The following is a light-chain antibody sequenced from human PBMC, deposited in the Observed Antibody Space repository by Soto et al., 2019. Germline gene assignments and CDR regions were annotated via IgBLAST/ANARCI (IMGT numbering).Light chain of an antibody. V-gene: IGKV1-39*01. CDR2: AAS. CDR3: QQSYSTTWT. Sequence: DIQMTQSPSSLSESAGDRVTITCRASQGISTYLNWYQHRPGKAPKLLIYAASSLQSGVPSRFSGSGSETDFTLTISSLQPEDFATYSCQQSYSTTWTFGQGTKVDIK. CDR1: QGISTY. J-gene: IGKJ1*01.